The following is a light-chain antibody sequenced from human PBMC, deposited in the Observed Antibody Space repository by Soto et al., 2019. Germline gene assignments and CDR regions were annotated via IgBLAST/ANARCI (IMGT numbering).Light chain of an antibody. J-gene: IGKJ1*01. CDR3: KQYNNWPS. CDR1: QSVSSN. V-gene: IGKV3-15*01. Sequence: EIVMTQSPATLSVSPGERDTISCRASQSVSSNLAWYQQKPGQAPRLLIYGASTRATGIPARFSGSGSGTEFTLTISSLQSEDFAVYYCKQYNNWPSFGQGTKVDIK. CDR2: GAS.